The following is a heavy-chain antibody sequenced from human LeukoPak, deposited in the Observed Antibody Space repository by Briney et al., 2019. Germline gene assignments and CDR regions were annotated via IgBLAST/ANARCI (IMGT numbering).Heavy chain of an antibody. J-gene: IGHJ4*02. CDR1: GFRFNTYW. V-gene: IGHV3-7*01. CDR2: IKQDGNEK. Sequence: GGSLRLSCAASGFRFNTYWMSWVRQAPGKGLEWVANIKQDGNEKYYADSVKGRFTISRDNGKNSLDLQMNSLRADDTAVYYCARDSDVPEMATTQGDYWGQGTLVTVSS. CDR3: ARDSDVPEMATTQGDY. D-gene: IGHD5-24*01.